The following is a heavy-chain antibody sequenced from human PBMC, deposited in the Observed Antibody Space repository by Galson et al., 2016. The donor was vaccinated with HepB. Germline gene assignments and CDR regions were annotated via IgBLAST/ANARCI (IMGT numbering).Heavy chain of an antibody. V-gene: IGHV1-18*04. Sequence: SVKVSCKASGYRFPTYGISWVRQAPGQGLEWLGWISANSGNTIYAQKFQDRVTMTRDTSASTVYMDLRSLRSDDTAGYYCARDVQFRFDYWGQGPLVTVSS. CDR2: ISANSGNT. CDR1: GYRFPTYG. CDR3: ARDVQFRFDY. J-gene: IGHJ4*02. D-gene: IGHD4-11*01.